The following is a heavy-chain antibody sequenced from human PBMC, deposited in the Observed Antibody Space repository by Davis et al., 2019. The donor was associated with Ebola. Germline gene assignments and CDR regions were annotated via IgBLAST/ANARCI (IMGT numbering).Heavy chain of an antibody. D-gene: IGHD2-2*01. J-gene: IGHJ4*02. CDR1: GFSFRTYD. Sequence: PGGSLRLSCAASGFSFRTYDMHWVRQVTGKTLEWVSAIGTAGDTYYPASVKGRFTISRENARNTLYLQMNSLRTEDTAVYYCVRPAFGSHYFGYWGQGILVTVSS. V-gene: IGHV3-13*01. CDR3: VRPAFGSHYFGY. CDR2: IGTAGDT.